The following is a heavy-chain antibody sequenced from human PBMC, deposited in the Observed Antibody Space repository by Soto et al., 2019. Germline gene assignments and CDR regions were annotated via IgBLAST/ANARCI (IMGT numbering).Heavy chain of an antibody. V-gene: IGHV3-30-3*02. CDR1: GFTFSHYD. J-gene: IGHJ4*02. CDR3: AKDQDGYYYDSSGYYNGGHFDY. CDR2: ISYDGSNK. D-gene: IGHD3-22*01. Sequence: GGSLRLSCAASGFTFSHYDIHWVRQAPGKGLEWVAVISYDGSNKYYADSVKGRFTISRDNSKNTLYLQMNSLRAEDTAVYYCAKDQDGYYYDSSGYYNGGHFDYWGQGTLVTVSS.